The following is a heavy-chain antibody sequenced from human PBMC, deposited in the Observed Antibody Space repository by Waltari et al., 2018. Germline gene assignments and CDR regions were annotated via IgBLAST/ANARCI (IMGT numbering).Heavy chain of an antibody. Sequence: QVQLVQSGAEVKKPGSSVKVSCKASGGTFSSYAISWVRQAPGQGLEWMGGIIPIFGTANYAQKFQGRVTITADKSTSTAYMELSSLRSEDTAVYYCARVVGYDFWSGYYTGSFWYFDLWGRGTL. CDR2: IIPIFGTA. D-gene: IGHD3-3*01. CDR3: ARVVGYDFWSGYYTGSFWYFDL. V-gene: IGHV1-69*14. J-gene: IGHJ2*01. CDR1: GGTFSSYA.